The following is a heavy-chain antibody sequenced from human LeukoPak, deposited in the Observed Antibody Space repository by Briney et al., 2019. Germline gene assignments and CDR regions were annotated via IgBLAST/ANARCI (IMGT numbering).Heavy chain of an antibody. V-gene: IGHV3-30*04. J-gene: IGHJ6*04. D-gene: IGHD3-10*01. CDR2: ISYDGSNK. CDR1: GFTFSSYA. CDR3: ARVLGLLWFGESFYGMDV. Sequence: GRSLRLSCAASGFTFSSYAMHWVRQAPGKGLEWVAVISYDGSNKYYADSVKGRFTISRDNSNNTLYLQMNSLRAEDTAVYYCARVLGLLWFGESFYGMDVWGKGTTVTVSS.